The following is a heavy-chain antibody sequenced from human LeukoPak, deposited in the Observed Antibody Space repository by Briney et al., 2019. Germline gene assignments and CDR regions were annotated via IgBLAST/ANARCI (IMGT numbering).Heavy chain of an antibody. CDR1: GYTFTSYG. J-gene: IGHJ6*04. V-gene: IGHV1-18*04. D-gene: IGHD3-10*01. CDR2: ISVYNGNT. CDR3: ASYGSGSYHNYYGMDV. Sequence: ASVKVSCKASGYTFTSYGITWVRQAPGHGLEWMGWISVYNGNTNYAQKLQGRVTMTTDTSTSTAYMELRSLRSDDTAVYYCASYGSGSYHNYYGMDVWGKGTTVTVSS.